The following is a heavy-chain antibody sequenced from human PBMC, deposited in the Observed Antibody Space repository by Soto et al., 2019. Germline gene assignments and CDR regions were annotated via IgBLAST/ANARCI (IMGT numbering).Heavy chain of an antibody. CDR2: ITGGGSDT. CDR3: EKGAASTRTYFFDY. V-gene: IGHV3-23*01. D-gene: IGHD2-8*01. Sequence: GGSLRLSCAASGFTFYNYVMSWVRQPPGKGLEWVSAITGGGSDTYYADSVKGRFTVSRDDSKNTLFLQLTSLRAEDTAVYYWEKGAASTRTYFFDYWGQGTLVTVSS. CDR1: GFTFYNYV. J-gene: IGHJ4*02.